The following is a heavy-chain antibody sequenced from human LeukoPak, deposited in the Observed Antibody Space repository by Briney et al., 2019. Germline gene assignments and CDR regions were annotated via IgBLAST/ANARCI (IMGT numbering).Heavy chain of an antibody. CDR1: GFTFSNYW. CDR2: ISSTGSSI. CDR3: ARENYGTDDFDY. V-gene: IGHV3-48*04. D-gene: IGHD4-17*01. J-gene: IGHJ4*02. Sequence: GGSLRLSCAASGFTFSNYWMNWVRQAPGKGLEWVSYISSTGSSIYYADSVKGRFTISRDNAENSLYLQMNSLRAEDTAVYYCARENYGTDDFDYWGQGTQVTVSS.